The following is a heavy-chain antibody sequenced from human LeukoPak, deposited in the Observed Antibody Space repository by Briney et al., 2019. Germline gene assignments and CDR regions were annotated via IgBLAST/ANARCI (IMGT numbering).Heavy chain of an antibody. V-gene: IGHV4-34*01. CDR3: ARVPYCTNGVCYKDWFDP. CDR2: INHSGST. Sequence: SETLSLTCAVYGGSFSGYYWNWIRQPPGKGLEWIGEINHSGSTNYNPSLKSRVTISVDTSKNQFSLKLSSVTAADTAVYYCARVPYCTNGVCYKDWFDPWGQGTLVTVSS. D-gene: IGHD2-8*01. CDR1: GGSFSGYY. J-gene: IGHJ5*02.